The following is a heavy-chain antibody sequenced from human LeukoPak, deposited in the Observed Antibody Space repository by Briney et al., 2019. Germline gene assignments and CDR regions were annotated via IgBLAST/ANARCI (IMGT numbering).Heavy chain of an antibody. D-gene: IGHD6-13*01. J-gene: IGHJ3*02. Sequence: GGSLRLSCAASGFTFSGYGMFWVRQAPGKGLEWISSISIGGTYIYYADSVKGRFTISRNNDKNSLYLQMNSLRADDTAVYYCTKSRSSWSDDTFDIWGQGTMVTVSS. CDR1: GFTFSGYG. V-gene: IGHV3-21*01. CDR2: ISIGGTYI. CDR3: TKSRSSWSDDTFDI.